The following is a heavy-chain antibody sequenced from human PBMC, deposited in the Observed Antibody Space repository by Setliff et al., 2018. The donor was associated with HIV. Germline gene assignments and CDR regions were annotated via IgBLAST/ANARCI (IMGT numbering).Heavy chain of an antibody. CDR3: IIAYSSGWLAPMGFDS. CDR2: IYYSGST. D-gene: IGHD6-19*01. J-gene: IGHJ4*02. Sequence: PSETLSLTCTVSAGSIRSSTYYWAWIRQPPGKGLEWIGTIYYSGSTYYNPSLKSRATISVDMSKNQFSLRPSSVTAADTAVYYCIIAYSSGWLAPMGFDSWGQGTLVTVSS. V-gene: IGHV4-39*01. CDR1: AGSIRSSTYY.